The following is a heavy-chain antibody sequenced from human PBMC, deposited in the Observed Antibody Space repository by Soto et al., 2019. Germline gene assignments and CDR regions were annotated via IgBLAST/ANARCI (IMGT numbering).Heavy chain of an antibody. D-gene: IGHD2-8*01. CDR1: DSISTYY. CDR3: ARPQIGVYAGEFDY. V-gene: IGHV4-59*01. CDR2: IYYMGRT. J-gene: IGHJ4*02. Sequence: SETLSLTCTVDSISTYYWNWIRQSPGKGLEWIGYIYYMGRTNYNPSLKSRVTMSVDTSENLLSLRLNSVTAADTAVYYCARPQIGVYAGEFDYGGKEPLVTVPS.